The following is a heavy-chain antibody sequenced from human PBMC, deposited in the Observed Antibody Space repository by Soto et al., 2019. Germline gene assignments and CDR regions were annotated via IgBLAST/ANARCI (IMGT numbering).Heavy chain of an antibody. J-gene: IGHJ4*02. V-gene: IGHV2-70*11. CDR3: ARIRRCSGGSSLALDY. Sequence: SGPTLVNPTQTLTLTCTFSGFSLSTSGMCVSWIRQPPGKALEWLARIDWDDDKYYSTSLKTRLTISKDTSKNQVVLTMTNMDPVDTATYYCARIRRCSGGSSLALDYWGQGTLVTVSS. D-gene: IGHD2-15*01. CDR1: GFSLSTSGMC. CDR2: IDWDDDK.